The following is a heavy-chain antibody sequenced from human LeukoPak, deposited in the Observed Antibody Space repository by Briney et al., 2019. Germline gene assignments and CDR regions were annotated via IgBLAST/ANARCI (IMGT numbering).Heavy chain of an antibody. V-gene: IGHV3-30-3*01. CDR2: ISYDGSNK. CDR3: ARDRAAADDY. J-gene: IGHJ4*02. D-gene: IGHD6-13*01. Sequence: GGSLRLSCAASGFTFSSYAMHWVRQAPGKGLEWAAVISYDGSNKYYADSVKGRFTISRDNSKNTLYLQMNSLRAEDTAVYYCARDRAAADDYWGQGTLVTVSS. CDR1: GFTFSSYA.